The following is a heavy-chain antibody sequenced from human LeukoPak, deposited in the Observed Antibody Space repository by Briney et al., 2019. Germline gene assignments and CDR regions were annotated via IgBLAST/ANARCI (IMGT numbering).Heavy chain of an antibody. CDR3: ARDRASGYSYGSETDY. J-gene: IGHJ4*02. CDR1: GYTFTSYY. CDR2: INPSGGST. Sequence: ASVKVSCKASGYTFTSYYMHWVRQAPGQGLEWMGIINPSGGSTSYAQKFQGRVTMTRDTSTSTVYMELSSLRSEDTAVYYCARDRASGYSYGSETDYWGQGTLVTVSS. D-gene: IGHD5-18*01. V-gene: IGHV1-46*01.